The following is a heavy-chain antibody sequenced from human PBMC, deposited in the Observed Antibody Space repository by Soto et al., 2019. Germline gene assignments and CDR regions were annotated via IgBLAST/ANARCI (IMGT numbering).Heavy chain of an antibody. CDR3: ARLAMVRGVIPHFDY. Sequence: GESLKISCKGSGYSFTSYWIGWVRQMPGKGLEWMGIIYPGDSDTRYSPSFQGQVTISADKSISTAYLQWSSLKASDTAMYYCARLAMVRGVIPHFDYWGQGTLVTVS. D-gene: IGHD3-10*01. V-gene: IGHV5-51*01. J-gene: IGHJ4*02. CDR1: GYSFTSYW. CDR2: IYPGDSDT.